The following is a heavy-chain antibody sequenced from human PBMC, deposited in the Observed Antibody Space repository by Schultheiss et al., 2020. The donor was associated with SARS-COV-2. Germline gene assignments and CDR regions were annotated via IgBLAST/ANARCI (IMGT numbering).Heavy chain of an antibody. CDR3: ASLTVRHGSGSYANDAFDI. D-gene: IGHD3-10*01. CDR2: IYYSGGT. J-gene: IGHJ3*02. Sequence: SQTLSLTCTVSGGSVSSGSYYWSWIRQPPGKGLEWIGYIYYSGGTNYNPSLKSRVTISVDTSKNQFSLKLRSVTAGDTAVYYCASLTVRHGSGSYANDAFDIWGQGTMVTVSS. CDR1: GGSVSSGSYY. V-gene: IGHV4-61*01.